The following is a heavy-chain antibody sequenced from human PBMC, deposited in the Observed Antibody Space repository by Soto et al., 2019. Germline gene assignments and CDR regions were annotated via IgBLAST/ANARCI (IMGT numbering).Heavy chain of an antibody. CDR2: INPSGGST. CDR3: ARVVGPYYDFWSGYYSGDYYYGMDV. V-gene: IGHV1-46*01. J-gene: IGHJ6*02. Sequence: ASVKVSCKASGYTFTSYYMHWVRQAPGQGLEWMGIINPSGGSTSYAQKFQGRVTMTRDTSTSTVYMELSSLRSEDTAVYYCARVVGPYYDFWSGYYSGDYYYGMDVWGQGTTVTVSS. D-gene: IGHD3-3*01. CDR1: GYTFTSYY.